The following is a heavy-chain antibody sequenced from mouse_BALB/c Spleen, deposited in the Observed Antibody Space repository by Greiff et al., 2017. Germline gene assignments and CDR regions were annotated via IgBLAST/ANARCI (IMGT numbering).Heavy chain of an antibody. CDR2: ISSGGST. CDR3: ARRYYYGSSYWYFDV. Sequence: EVKLMESGGSLVKPGGSLKLSCAASGFTFSSYAMSWVRQTPEKRLEWVASISSGGSTYYPDSVKGRFTISRDNARNILYLQMSSLRSEDTAMYYCARRYYYGSSYWYFDVWGAGTTVTVSS. J-gene: IGHJ1*01. V-gene: IGHV5-6-5*01. D-gene: IGHD1-1*01. CDR1: GFTFSSYA.